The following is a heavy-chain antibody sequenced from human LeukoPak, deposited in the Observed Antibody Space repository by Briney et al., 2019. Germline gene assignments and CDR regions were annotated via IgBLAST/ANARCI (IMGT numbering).Heavy chain of an antibody. CDR2: IIPILGIA. CDR1: GHTLTELS. D-gene: IGHD1-26*01. Sequence: SVKVSCKVSGHTLTELSMHWVRQAPGQGLEWMGRIIPILGIANYAQKFQGRVTITADKSTSTAYMELSSLRSEDTAVYYCATSGGTFFDYWGQGTLVTVSS. V-gene: IGHV1-69*02. CDR3: ATSGGTFFDY. J-gene: IGHJ4*02.